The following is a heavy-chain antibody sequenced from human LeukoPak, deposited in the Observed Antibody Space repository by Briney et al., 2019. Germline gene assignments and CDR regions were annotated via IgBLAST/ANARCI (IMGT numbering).Heavy chain of an antibody. J-gene: IGHJ6*02. V-gene: IGHV3-21*01. CDR1: GFTFSSYS. D-gene: IGHD2-21*02. CDR2: ISSSSSYI. Sequence: GGSLRLSCAASGFTFSSYSMNWVRQAPGKGLEWVSSISSSSSYIYYADSVKGRFTISRDNAKNSLYLQTNSLRAEDTAVYYCARETYCGGDCYSGLDYGMDVWGQGTTVTVSS. CDR3: ARETYCGGDCYSGLDYGMDV.